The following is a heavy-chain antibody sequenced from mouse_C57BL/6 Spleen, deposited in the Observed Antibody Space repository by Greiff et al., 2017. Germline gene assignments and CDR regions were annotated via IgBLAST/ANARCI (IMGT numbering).Heavy chain of an antibody. CDR2: IYPGDGDT. D-gene: IGHD1-1*01. V-gene: IGHV1-80*01. CDR1: GYAFSSYW. J-gene: IGHJ1*03. CDR3: ARYPYYYGSSYRYFDV. Sequence: QVQLKQSGAELVKPGASVKISCKASGYAFSSYWMNWVKQRPGKGLEWIGQIYPGDGDTNYNGKFKGKATLTADKSSSTAYMQLSSLTSEDSAVYFCARYPYYYGSSYRYFDVWGTETTGTASS.